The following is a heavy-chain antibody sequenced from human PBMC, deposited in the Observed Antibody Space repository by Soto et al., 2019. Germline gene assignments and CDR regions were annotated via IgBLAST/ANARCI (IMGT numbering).Heavy chain of an antibody. Sequence: GGSLRLSCAASGFTFSSYAMHWVRQAPGKGLEYVSAISSNGGSTYYANSVKGRFTISRDNSKNTLYLQMGSLRAEDMAVYYCARELPPGMADYYYGMDVWGQGTTVTVSS. CDR1: GFTFSSYA. CDR2: ISSNGGST. D-gene: IGHD6-19*01. CDR3: ARELPPGMADYYYGMDV. V-gene: IGHV3-64*01. J-gene: IGHJ6*02.